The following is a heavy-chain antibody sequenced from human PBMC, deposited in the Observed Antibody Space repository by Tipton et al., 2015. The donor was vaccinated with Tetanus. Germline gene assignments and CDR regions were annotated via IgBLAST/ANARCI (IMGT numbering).Heavy chain of an antibody. CDR1: GFSFSNYA. V-gene: IGHV3-23*01. Sequence: SLRLSCVASGFSFSNYAMNWVRQAPGKGLEWVSGITGSDGKTYYADSVKGRFTISRDNSKNTLYLQMNNLRVEDTAVYYCAREYYFGSGVKLWGQGTLVSVSS. CDR2: ITGSDGKT. D-gene: IGHD3-10*01. CDR3: AREYYFGSGVKL. J-gene: IGHJ4*02.